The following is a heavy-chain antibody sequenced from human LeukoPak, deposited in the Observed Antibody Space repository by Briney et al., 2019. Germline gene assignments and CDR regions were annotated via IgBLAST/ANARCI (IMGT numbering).Heavy chain of an antibody. Sequence: SETLSLTCTVSGGFISSYYWTWIRQPPGKGLEWIGYIYNSGSTNYNPSLKSRVTISVDTSKNQFSLKLSSVTAADTAVYFCARSKSWAHADSWGQGTQVTVSS. D-gene: IGHD1-26*01. CDR2: IYNSGST. J-gene: IGHJ4*02. V-gene: IGHV4-59*08. CDR3: ARSKSWAHADS. CDR1: GGFISSYY.